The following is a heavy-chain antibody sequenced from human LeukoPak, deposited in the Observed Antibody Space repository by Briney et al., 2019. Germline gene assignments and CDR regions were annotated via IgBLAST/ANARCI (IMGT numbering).Heavy chain of an antibody. CDR2: INHSGST. CDR3: ARLAGYYDILTGYWNWFDP. Sequence: SETLSLTCAVYGGSFSGYYWSWIRQPPGKGLEWIGEINHSGSTNYNPSLKSRVTISVDTSKNQFSLKLSSVTAADTAVYYCARLAGYYDILTGYWNWFDPWGQGTLVTVSS. D-gene: IGHD3-9*01. V-gene: IGHV4-34*01. J-gene: IGHJ5*02. CDR1: GGSFSGYY.